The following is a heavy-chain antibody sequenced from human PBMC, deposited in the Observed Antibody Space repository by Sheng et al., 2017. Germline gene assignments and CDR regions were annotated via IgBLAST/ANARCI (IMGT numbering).Heavy chain of an antibody. CDR1: GFTFSSYA. CDR2: IRAGGDIA. V-gene: IGHV3-23*04. J-gene: IGHJ4*02. CDR3: AKGLGTSGYHDY. D-gene: IGHD3-22*01. Sequence: EVQLVDSGGGLVQPGGSLRLSCVASGFTFSSYAMSWVHQAPGKGLEWVSGIRAGGDIAYYADSVKGRFTISRDNSENTLYLQLNSLRVEDTAVYYCAKGLGTSGYHDYWGQGTLVTVSS.